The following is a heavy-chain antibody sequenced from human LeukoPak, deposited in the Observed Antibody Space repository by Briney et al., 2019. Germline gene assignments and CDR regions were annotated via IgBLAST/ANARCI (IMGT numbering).Heavy chain of an antibody. CDR2: INQDGSEK. J-gene: IGHJ5*02. Sequence: GGSLRLSCAASGFTFSSYWMSWVRQAPGKGLEWVANINQDGSEKYYVDSVKGRFTISRDNAKNSLYLQMNSLRAEDTAVYYCAREYCSSTSCYIGDWFDPWGQGTLVTVSS. CDR3: AREYCSSTSCYIGDWFDP. V-gene: IGHV3-7*01. D-gene: IGHD2-2*02. CDR1: GFTFSSYW.